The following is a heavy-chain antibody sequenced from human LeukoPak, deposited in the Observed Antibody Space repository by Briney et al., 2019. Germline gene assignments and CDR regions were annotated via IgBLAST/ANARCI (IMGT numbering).Heavy chain of an antibody. J-gene: IGHJ4*02. CDR2: IIPIFGTA. CDR1: GGTFSSYA. V-gene: IGHV1-69*13. CDR3: ARATYDLLTGYYPKFDY. Sequence: SVKVSCKASGGTFSSYAISWVRQAPGQGLEWMGGIIPIFGTANYAQKFQGRVTITADESTSTAYMELSSLRSEDTAVYYCARATYDLLTGYYPKFDYWGQGTLVTVSS. D-gene: IGHD3-9*01.